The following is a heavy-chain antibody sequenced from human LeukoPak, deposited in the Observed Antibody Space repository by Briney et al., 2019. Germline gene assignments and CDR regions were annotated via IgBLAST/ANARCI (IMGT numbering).Heavy chain of an antibody. J-gene: IGHJ5*02. Sequence: SETLSFTCTVSTYSVSSSYYWGWIRQPPDKGLEWIGIIYHSGSTYYNPSLKSRVTISVDTSKNQFSLKLNSVTAADTAVYYCARARGYGPLFDPWGQGTLVTVSS. V-gene: IGHV4-38-2*02. CDR3: ARARGYGPLFDP. D-gene: IGHD3-16*01. CDR1: TYSVSSSYY. CDR2: IYHSGST.